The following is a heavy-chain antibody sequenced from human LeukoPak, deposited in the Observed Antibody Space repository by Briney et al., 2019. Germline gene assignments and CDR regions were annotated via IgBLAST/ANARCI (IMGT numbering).Heavy chain of an antibody. CDR3: AREGNSSSSAEPKYNWFDP. CDR2: INPNSGGT. CDR1: GYTFTGYY. Sequence: ASVKVSCKASGYTFTGYYMHWVRQAPGQGLEWMGWINPNSGGTNYAQKFQGRVTMTRDTSISTAYMELSRLRSDDTAVYYCAREGNSSSSAEPKYNWFDPWGQGTLVTVSS. J-gene: IGHJ5*02. D-gene: IGHD6-13*01. V-gene: IGHV1-2*02.